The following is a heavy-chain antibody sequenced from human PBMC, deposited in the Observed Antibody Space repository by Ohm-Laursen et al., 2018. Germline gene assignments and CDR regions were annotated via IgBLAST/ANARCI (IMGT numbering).Heavy chain of an antibody. CDR1: GFSVSTNY. V-gene: IGHV3-53*01. CDR2: IDRGGNG. Sequence: SLRLSCAASGFSVSTNYMNWARQAPGKGLEWVSEIDRGGNGYYAESVKGRFTISRDNSKNTLYLQINSLRAEDTALYYCARRAAHYYGMDVWGQGTTVTVSS. D-gene: IGHD2-15*01. J-gene: IGHJ6*02. CDR3: ARRAAHYYGMDV.